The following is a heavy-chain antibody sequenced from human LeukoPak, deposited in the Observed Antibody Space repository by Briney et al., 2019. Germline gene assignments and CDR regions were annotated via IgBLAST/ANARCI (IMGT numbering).Heavy chain of an antibody. D-gene: IGHD3-22*01. CDR2: IIPIFGTA. CDR3: AGEQYYYDSSGYPKYFDY. J-gene: IGHJ4*02. CDR1: GGTFSSYA. Sequence: SVKVSCKASGGTFSSYAISWVRQAPGQGLEWMGRIIPIFGTANYAQKFQGRVTITTDESTSTAYMELSSLRSEDTAVYYRAGEQYYYDSSGYPKYFDYWGQGTLVTVSS. V-gene: IGHV1-69*05.